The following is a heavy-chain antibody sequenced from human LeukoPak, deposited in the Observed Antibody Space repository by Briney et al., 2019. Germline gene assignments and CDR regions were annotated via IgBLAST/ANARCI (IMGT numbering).Heavy chain of an antibody. CDR1: GFTFSDYY. D-gene: IGHD3/OR15-3a*01. V-gene: IGHV3-11*04. CDR2: ISPNGAAI. CDR3: ASRGWTFDY. Sequence: TGGSLRLSCAASGFTFSDYYMAWIRQAPGKGLEWLSSISPNGAAIYYADSVKGRFTISRDNAKNSLYLQMNSLRAEDTAVYYCASRGWTFDYWGQGTLVTVSS. J-gene: IGHJ4*02.